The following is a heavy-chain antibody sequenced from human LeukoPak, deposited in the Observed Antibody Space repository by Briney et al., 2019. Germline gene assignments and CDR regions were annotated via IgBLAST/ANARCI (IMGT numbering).Heavy chain of an antibody. V-gene: IGHV3-23*01. CDR1: GFTFSSYG. CDR2: LSGSGGST. CDR3: ARSYDWAIFQY. J-gene: IGHJ4*02. D-gene: IGHD3-9*01. Sequence: GGSLRLSCAASGFTFSSYGMSWVRQTPGKGLEWVSSLSGSGGSTYYADSVKGRFTISRDNSKNTLYLQMNGLRAEDTAVYYCARSYDWAIFQYGGQGTLVTVSS.